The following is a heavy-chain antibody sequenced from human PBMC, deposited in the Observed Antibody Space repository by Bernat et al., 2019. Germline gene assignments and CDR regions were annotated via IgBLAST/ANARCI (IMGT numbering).Heavy chain of an antibody. CDR3: ARPNFSSTSCYALDAFDI. CDR2: IYYSGST. J-gene: IGHJ3*02. D-gene: IGHD2-2*01. Sequence: QVQLQESGPGLVKPSETLSLTCTVSGGSISSYYWSWIRQPPGKGLEWIGYIYYSGSTNYNPSLKSRDTISVDTSKNQFSLKLSSVTAADTAVYYCARPNFSSTSCYALDAFDIWGQGTMVTVSS. CDR1: GGSISSYY. V-gene: IGHV4-59*08.